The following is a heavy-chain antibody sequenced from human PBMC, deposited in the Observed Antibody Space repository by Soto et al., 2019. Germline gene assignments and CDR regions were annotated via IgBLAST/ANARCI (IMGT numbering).Heavy chain of an antibody. D-gene: IGHD5-18*01. CDR2: IIPIFGTA. CDR3: ARSRGYSYGFTGLVDYGMDV. V-gene: IGHV1-69*13. J-gene: IGHJ6*02. Sequence: SVKVSCKASGGTFSSYAISWVRQAPGQGLEWMGGIIPIFGTANYAQKFQGRVTITADESTSTAYMELSSLRSEDTAVYYCARSRGYSYGFTGLVDYGMDVWGQGTTVTVSS. CDR1: GGTFSSYA.